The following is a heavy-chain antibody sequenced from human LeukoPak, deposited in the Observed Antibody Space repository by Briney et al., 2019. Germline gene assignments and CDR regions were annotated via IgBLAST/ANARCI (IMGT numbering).Heavy chain of an antibody. V-gene: IGHV1-2*02. CDR3: ARSDSSGWLDY. D-gene: IGHD6-19*01. Sequence: ASVKVSCKASGYTFTAYYMHWVRQAPGPGLEWMGWINPNSGGSDYAQKFQGRVTMTRDTSISTAYMELSSLRSDDTAVYCCARSDSSGWLDYWGQGTLVTVSS. J-gene: IGHJ4*02. CDR1: GYTFTAYY. CDR2: INPNSGGS.